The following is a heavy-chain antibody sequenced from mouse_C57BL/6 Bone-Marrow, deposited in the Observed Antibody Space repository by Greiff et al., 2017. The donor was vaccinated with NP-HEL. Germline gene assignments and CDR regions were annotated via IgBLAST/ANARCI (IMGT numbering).Heavy chain of an antibody. CDR2: IDPSDSYT. Sequence: LQESGAELVMPGASVKLSCKASGYTFTSYWMHWVKQRPGQGLEWIGEIDPSDSYTNYNQKFKGKSTLTVDKSSSTAYMQLSSLTSEDSAVYYCARGYGYGWFAYWGQGTLVTVSA. CDR1: GYTFTSYW. V-gene: IGHV1-69*01. CDR3: ARGYGYGWFAY. J-gene: IGHJ3*01. D-gene: IGHD2-2*01.